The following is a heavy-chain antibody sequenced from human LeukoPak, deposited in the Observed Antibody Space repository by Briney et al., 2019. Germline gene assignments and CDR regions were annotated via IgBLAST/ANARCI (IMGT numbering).Heavy chain of an antibody. J-gene: IGHJ4*02. Sequence: GGSLRLSCAASGFTLSDYYMSWIRQAPGKGLEWVSDISTGGSTMYYADSVKGRFTISRDNAKNSLYLQMNSLRAEDTAVYYCAKLVGGTDFDSWGQGTLVTVSS. CDR3: AKLVGGTDFDS. V-gene: IGHV3-11*04. D-gene: IGHD1-26*01. CDR1: GFTLSDYY. CDR2: ISTGGSTM.